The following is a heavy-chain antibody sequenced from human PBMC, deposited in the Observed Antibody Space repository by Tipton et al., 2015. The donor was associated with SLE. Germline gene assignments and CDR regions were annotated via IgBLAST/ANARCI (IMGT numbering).Heavy chain of an antibody. Sequence: GSLRLSCAASGFTFSSYSMNWVRQAPGKGLEWVSSISSSSSYIYYADSVKGRFTISRDNAKNSLYLHMHSLRAEDTAVYYCARERYCSGASCYAPDYWGQGTLVTVSS. D-gene: IGHD2-2*01. J-gene: IGHJ4*02. CDR2: ISSSSSYI. CDR1: GFTFSSYS. V-gene: IGHV3-21*01. CDR3: ARERYCSGASCYAPDY.